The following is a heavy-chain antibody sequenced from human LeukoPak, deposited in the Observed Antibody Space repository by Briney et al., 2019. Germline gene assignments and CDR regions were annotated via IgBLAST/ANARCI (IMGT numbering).Heavy chain of an antibody. CDR1: GVSMSRYY. Sequence: SETLSLICTVSGVSMSRYYWSWVRQSPRKGLEWIGDIQNSGSTRYNPSLKSRLTISADTSKNQFSLKLRSVTAADTAVYYCARGWEQPPWFDPWGQGTLVTVSS. V-gene: IGHV4-59*01. J-gene: IGHJ5*02. CDR3: ARGWEQPPWFDP. CDR2: IQNSGST. D-gene: IGHD1-26*01.